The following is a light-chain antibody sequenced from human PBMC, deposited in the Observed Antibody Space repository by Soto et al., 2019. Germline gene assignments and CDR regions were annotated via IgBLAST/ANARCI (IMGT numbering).Light chain of an antibody. CDR2: GAS. CDR1: QSVSTR. CDR3: QQYGSSGT. J-gene: IGKJ1*01. V-gene: IGKV3-20*01. Sequence: EIVMTQSPATLSVSPGERVTFSCRASQSVSTRLAWYQHKPGQAPRLLISGASNRATGIPDRFSGSGSGTDFTLTISRLEPEDFAVYYCQQYGSSGTCGQGTKVDIK.